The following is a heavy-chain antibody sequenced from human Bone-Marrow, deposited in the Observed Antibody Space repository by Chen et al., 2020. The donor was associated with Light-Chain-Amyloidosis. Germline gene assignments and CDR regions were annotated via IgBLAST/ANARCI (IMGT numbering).Heavy chain of an antibody. CDR1: GYTLAELS. CDR2: FEPEDGRR. D-gene: IGHD4-17*01. J-gene: IGHJ6*02. V-gene: IGHV1-24*01. CDR3: TADSSVTTAYYRRYAMDV. Sequence: QVQLVQSGAEVKRPGTSVKVSCEVSGYTLAELSMHWVRQAPGKRLEWVRGFEPEDGRRIYAPKFQGRVTMTEDTSTETAYMELRALRSEDTAVYYCTADSSVTTAYYRRYAMDVWGQGTAVTVSS.